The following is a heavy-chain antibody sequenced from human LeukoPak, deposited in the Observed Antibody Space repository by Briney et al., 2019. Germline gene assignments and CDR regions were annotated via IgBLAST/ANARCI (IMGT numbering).Heavy chain of an antibody. Sequence: PRGSLRLSCAASGFTFSNYWMSWVRQAPGRGLEWVANIKPDGSAQYYVDSVKGRFTISRDNAKNSLYLQMNSLRVEDTAVYYCARGGGRDPFNVAYWGQGTLVTVSS. CDR1: GFTFSNYW. D-gene: IGHD3-10*01. CDR3: ARGGGRDPFNVAY. J-gene: IGHJ4*02. V-gene: IGHV3-7*04. CDR2: IKPDGSAQ.